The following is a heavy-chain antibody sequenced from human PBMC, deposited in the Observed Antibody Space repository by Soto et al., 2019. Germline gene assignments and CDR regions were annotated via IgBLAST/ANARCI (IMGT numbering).Heavy chain of an antibody. Sequence: PGGSLRLSCAASGFTFSSYGMHWVRQAPGKGLEWVSAISGSGGSTYYADSVKGRFTISRDNSKNTLYLQMNSLRAEDTAVYYCAKDLAIGLEVWGKGTTVTVSS. J-gene: IGHJ6*04. CDR1: GFTFSSYG. V-gene: IGHV3-23*01. D-gene: IGHD2-21*01. CDR2: ISGSGGST. CDR3: AKDLAIGLEV.